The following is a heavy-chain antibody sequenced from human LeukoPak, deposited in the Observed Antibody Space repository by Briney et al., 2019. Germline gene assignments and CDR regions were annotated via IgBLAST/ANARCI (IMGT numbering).Heavy chain of an antibody. CDR1: GGSISSSSYY. J-gene: IGHJ4*02. Sequence: KPSETLSLTCTVSGGSISSSSYYRGWIRQPPGKGLEWIGSIYYSGSTYYNPSLKSRVTISVDTSKNQFSLKLSSVTAADTAVYYCARGSERDYVWGSYRYYFDYWGQGTLVTVSS. D-gene: IGHD3-16*02. CDR2: IYYSGST. V-gene: IGHV4-39*01. CDR3: ARGSERDYVWGSYRYYFDY.